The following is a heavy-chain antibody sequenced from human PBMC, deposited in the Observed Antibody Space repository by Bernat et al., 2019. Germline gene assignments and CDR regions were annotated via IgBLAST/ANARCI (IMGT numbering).Heavy chain of an antibody. CDR1: GFTFRSYA. J-gene: IGHJ6*03. V-gene: IGHV3-23*01. CDR3: AKGLGGNENFHYCMDV. D-gene: IGHD1-1*01. Sequence: EVQLLESGGGLVQPGGSLRLSCAASGFTFRSYAMTWVRQAPGKGLDWVSAIGNSGASTYYADSVKGRFTISRDNSKNTLYLEMNSLRAEDTAVYYCAKGLGGNENFHYCMDVWGKGTTVTVSS. CDR2: IGNSGAST.